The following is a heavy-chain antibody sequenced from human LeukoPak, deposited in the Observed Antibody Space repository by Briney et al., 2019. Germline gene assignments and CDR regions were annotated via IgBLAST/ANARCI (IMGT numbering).Heavy chain of an antibody. CDR1: GGSIGSSGYY. V-gene: IGHV4-31*03. CDR2: IYYSGST. J-gene: IGHJ3*02. D-gene: IGHD3-3*01. Sequence: SETLSLTCTVSGGSIGSSGYYWSWIRQHPGKGLEWIGYIYYSGSTYYNPSLKSRVTISVDTSKNQFSLKLSSVTAADTAVYYCARGTIFGVVIFDAFDIWGQGTMVTVSS. CDR3: ARGTIFGVVIFDAFDI.